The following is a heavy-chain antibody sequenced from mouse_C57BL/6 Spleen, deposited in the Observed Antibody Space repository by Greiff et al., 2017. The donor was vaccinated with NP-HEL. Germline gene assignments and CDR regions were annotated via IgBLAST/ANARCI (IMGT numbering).Heavy chain of an antibody. V-gene: IGHV1-50*01. J-gene: IGHJ3*01. CDR2: IDPSASYT. Sequence: QVQLQQPGAELVKPGASVKLSCKASGYTFTSYWMQWVKQRPGQGLEWIGEIDPSASYTNYNQKFKGKATLTVDTSSSSAYMQLISLTSEDSAVYYCARSHYCSSYVEAYWGQGTLVTVSA. D-gene: IGHD1-1*01. CDR1: GYTFTSYW. CDR3: ARSHYCSSYVEAY.